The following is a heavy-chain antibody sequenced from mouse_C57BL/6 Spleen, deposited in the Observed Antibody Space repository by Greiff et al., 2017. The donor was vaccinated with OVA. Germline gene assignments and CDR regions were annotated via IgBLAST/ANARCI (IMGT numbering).Heavy chain of an antibody. CDR2: INPSYGGT. CDR3: ARFSSWYFDV. D-gene: IGHD1-1*01. CDR1: GYTFTSYW. V-gene: IGHV1-53*01. J-gene: IGHJ1*03. Sequence: QVQLQQPGTELVKPGASVKLSCKASGYTFTSYWMHWVKQRPGQGLEWIGNINPSYGGTTSTEKFKSKATLTVDKSSSTAYMQLSSLTSEDSAVYYCARFSSWYFDVWGTGTTVTVSS.